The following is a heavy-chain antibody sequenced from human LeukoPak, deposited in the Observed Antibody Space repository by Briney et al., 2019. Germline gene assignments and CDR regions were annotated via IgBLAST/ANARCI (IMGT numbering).Heavy chain of an antibody. D-gene: IGHD6-13*01. CDR1: GFTFSSYG. J-gene: IGHJ4*02. Sequence: TGGSLRLSCAASGFTFSSYGMHWVRQAPGKGLEWVAAISNDGRKKSHADSVKGRFTISRDSSKDTLYVQMNSLRAEDTAVYYCAKGHSSSWYYFGYWGQGTLVTVSS. CDR2: ISNDGRKK. CDR3: AKGHSSSWYYFGY. V-gene: IGHV3-30*18.